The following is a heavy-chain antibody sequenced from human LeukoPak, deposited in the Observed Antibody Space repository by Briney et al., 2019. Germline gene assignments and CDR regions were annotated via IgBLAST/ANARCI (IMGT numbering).Heavy chain of an antibody. CDR1: GFTFSSYW. Sequence: GGSLRLSCAASGFTFSSYWMHWVRQAPGKGLVWVSRINTDGSSTSYADSVKGRFTISRDNSKNTLYLQMNSLRAEDTAVYYCVRDRMRGDYGDYDYWGQGTLVTVSS. CDR2: INTDGSST. CDR3: VRDRMRGDYGDYDY. J-gene: IGHJ4*02. D-gene: IGHD4-17*01. V-gene: IGHV3-74*01.